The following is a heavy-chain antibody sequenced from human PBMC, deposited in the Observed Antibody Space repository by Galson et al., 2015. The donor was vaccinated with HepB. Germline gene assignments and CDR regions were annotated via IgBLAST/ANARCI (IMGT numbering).Heavy chain of an antibody. Sequence: SVKVSCKASGYTFTSYGISWVRQAPGQGLEWMGWISAYNGNTNYAQKLQGRVTMTTDTSTSTAYMELRSLRSDDTAVYYCARICITMIVVVGALDGMDVWGQGTTVTVSS. D-gene: IGHD3-22*01. CDR1: GYTFTSYG. CDR2: ISAYNGNT. J-gene: IGHJ6*02. CDR3: ARICITMIVVVGALDGMDV. V-gene: IGHV1-18*04.